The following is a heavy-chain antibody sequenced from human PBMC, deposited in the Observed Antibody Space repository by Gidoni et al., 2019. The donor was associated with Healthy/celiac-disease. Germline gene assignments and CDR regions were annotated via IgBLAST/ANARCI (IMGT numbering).Heavy chain of an antibody. D-gene: IGHD3-3*01. Sequence: EVQLVESGGGLVKPGGSLRLSCAASGFTFSNAGMNWVRQAPGKGLEWVGCIKSKTDGGTTDYAAPVKGRFTISRDDSKNTLYLQMNSLKTEDTAVYYCTTADFWSGYYKSDPGDYWGQGTLVTVSS. J-gene: IGHJ4*02. CDR1: GFTFSNAG. CDR3: TTADFWSGYYKSDPGDY. CDR2: IKSKTDGGTT. V-gene: IGHV3-15*07.